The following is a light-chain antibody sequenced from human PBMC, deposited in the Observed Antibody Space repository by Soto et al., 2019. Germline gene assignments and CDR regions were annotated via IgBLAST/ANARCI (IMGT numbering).Light chain of an antibody. Sequence: QSVLTQPPSVSGAPGQRVTISCTGSSSNIGAGYDVHWYQQLPGTAPKLLIYGNSNRPSGVPDRFSGSKSGTSASLAITGLQDEDDADYDCQSYDSSLSGYVFGTGTKVTVL. CDR2: GNS. CDR1: SSNIGAGYD. CDR3: QSYDSSLSGYV. V-gene: IGLV1-40*01. J-gene: IGLJ1*01.